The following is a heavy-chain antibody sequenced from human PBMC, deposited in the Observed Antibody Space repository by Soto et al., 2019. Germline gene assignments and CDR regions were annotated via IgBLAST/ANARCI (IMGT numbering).Heavy chain of an antibody. CDR2: IDHSGYT. Sequence: PSETLSLTCAVYGGSFSGYYWNWIRQPPGKGLEWIGEIDHSGYTNYNPSLKSRVTISVDTSKNQFSLRSVTAADTAVYYCARDLAAVPRAFDYWGRGTLVTVSS. CDR3: ARDLAAVPRAFDY. D-gene: IGHD6-13*01. J-gene: IGHJ4*02. CDR1: GGSFSGYY. V-gene: IGHV4-34*01.